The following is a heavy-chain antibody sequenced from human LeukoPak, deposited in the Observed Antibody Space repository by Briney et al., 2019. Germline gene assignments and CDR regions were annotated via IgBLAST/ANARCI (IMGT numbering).Heavy chain of an antibody. CDR3: ARDKFRGYSYGYGDY. J-gene: IGHJ4*02. D-gene: IGHD5-18*01. V-gene: IGHV3-21*01. CDR1: GFTFSSYS. Sequence: GGSLRLSCAASGFTFSSYSMNWVRQAPGKGLEWVSSISSSSSYIYYADSVKGRFTISRDNAKNSLYLQMNSLRAEDTAVYYCARDKFRGYSYGYGDYWGQGTLVTVSS. CDR2: ISSSSSYI.